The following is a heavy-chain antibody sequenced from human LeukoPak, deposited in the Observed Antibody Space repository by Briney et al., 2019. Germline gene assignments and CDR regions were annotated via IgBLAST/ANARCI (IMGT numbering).Heavy chain of an antibody. Sequence: PGGSLRLSCAASGFTFSSYAMHWVRQAPGKGLEWVAVIWYDGSNKYYADSVRGRFTISRDNSRNTLYLQMNSLRAEDTAIYYCARAGDYYDSSGKGFDYWGQGTLVIVSS. CDR2: IWYDGSNK. D-gene: IGHD3-22*01. CDR1: GFTFSSYA. V-gene: IGHV3-33*08. J-gene: IGHJ4*02. CDR3: ARAGDYYDSSGKGFDY.